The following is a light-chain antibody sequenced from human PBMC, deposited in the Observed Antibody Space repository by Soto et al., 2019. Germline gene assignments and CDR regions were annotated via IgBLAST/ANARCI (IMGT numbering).Light chain of an antibody. V-gene: IGKV1-39*01. Sequence: DIQMPQSPSSLSASVGDRVTITCRASQSIGSYLNWYQHKPGKAPKVLIYAASSLQSGVPSRFSGSGSGTDFTLTISSLQPEDFATYYCQQSYSTPYTFGQGTKLEIK. J-gene: IGKJ2*01. CDR2: AAS. CDR3: QQSYSTPYT. CDR1: QSIGSY.